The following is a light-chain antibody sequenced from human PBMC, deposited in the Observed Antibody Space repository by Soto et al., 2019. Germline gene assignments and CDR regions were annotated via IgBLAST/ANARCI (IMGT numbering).Light chain of an antibody. CDR2: DAS. V-gene: IGKV3-20*01. CDR3: QQFGSSPLFT. J-gene: IGKJ3*01. CDR1: QSVSSY. Sequence: EIVLTQSPATLSLSPGERATLSCRASQSVSSYLAWYQQKPGQAPRLLIYDASKRPTGIPERFSGSGSGTDFTLTINRLEPEDFAVYYCQQFGSSPLFTFGPGTKVDIK.